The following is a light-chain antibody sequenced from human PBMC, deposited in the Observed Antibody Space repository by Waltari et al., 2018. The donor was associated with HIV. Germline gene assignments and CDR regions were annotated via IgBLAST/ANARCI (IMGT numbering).Light chain of an antibody. CDR2: EDN. V-gene: IGLV6-57*01. J-gene: IGLJ2*01. Sequence: NFLLTQPHSVSESPGKTVPISCTRSSGSIANNSVPWYQPRPGSSTTPVLYEDNQRPSGVPDRFSGSIDSSSNSASLTISGLKTEDEADYFCQSYDSFSVLFGGGTKLTVL. CDR1: SGSIANNS. CDR3: QSYDSFSVL.